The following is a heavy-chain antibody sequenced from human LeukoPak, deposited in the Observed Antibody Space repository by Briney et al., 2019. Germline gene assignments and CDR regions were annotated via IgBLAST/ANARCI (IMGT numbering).Heavy chain of an antibody. J-gene: IGHJ5*02. CDR3: ARAIVVVPAAIGWFDP. CDR1: GGSISSYY. V-gene: IGHV4-59*01. Sequence: SETLSLTCTVSGGSISSYYWSWIRQPPGKGLEWIGYIYYSGSTNYNPSLKSRVTISVDTSKNQFSLKLSSETAADTAVYYCARAIVVVPAAIGWFDPWGQGTLVTVSS. D-gene: IGHD2-2*02. CDR2: IYYSGST.